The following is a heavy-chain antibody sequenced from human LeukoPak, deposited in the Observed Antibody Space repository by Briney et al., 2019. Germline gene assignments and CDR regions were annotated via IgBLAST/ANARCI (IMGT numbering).Heavy chain of an antibody. Sequence: PGGSLRLSCAASGFSFSAYAMSWVRQAPGKGLEWVSAISGSGANTYYADSVRGRFTISRAKSKNTLSLHMHILRAEDAAIYYCAKERAGYTNPYTFDYWGQGTRAPVSS. V-gene: IGHV3-23*01. D-gene: IGHD3-16*02. CDR3: AKERAGYTNPYTFDY. CDR2: ISGSGANT. J-gene: IGHJ4*02. CDR1: GFSFSAYA.